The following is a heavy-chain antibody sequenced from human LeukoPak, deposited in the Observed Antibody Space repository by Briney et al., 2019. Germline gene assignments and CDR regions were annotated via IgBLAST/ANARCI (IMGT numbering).Heavy chain of an antibody. D-gene: IGHD3-3*01. J-gene: IGHJ6*03. CDR3: ARHGGAIYHYYMDV. V-gene: IGHV4-38-2*01. CDR2: IYHSGST. Sequence: PSETLSLTCAVSGYSISSGYYWGWIRQPPGKGLEWTGSIYHSGSTYYNPSLKSRVTISVDTSKNQFSLKLSSVTAADTAVYYCARHGGAIYHYYMDVWGKGTTVTVSS. CDR1: GYSISSGYY.